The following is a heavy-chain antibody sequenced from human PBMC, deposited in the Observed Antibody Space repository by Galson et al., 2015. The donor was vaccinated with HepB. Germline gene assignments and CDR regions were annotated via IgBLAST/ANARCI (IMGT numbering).Heavy chain of an antibody. Sequence: SLRLSCAASGHTFSNYAMSWVRQAPGKGLEWVAGIYPSGGTTYSAESVKGRFTISTYTSKNTLFLQMTSLRAVDTAVYYCAVWAGLAGFDPWGQGTLVTVSS. CDR1: GHTFSNYA. V-gene: IGHV3-23*01. CDR2: IYPSGGTT. D-gene: IGHD3-16*01. CDR3: AVWAGLAGFDP. J-gene: IGHJ5*02.